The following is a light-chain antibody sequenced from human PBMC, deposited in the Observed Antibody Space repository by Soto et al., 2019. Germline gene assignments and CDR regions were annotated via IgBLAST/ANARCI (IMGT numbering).Light chain of an antibody. CDR3: LQGTHWPPT. J-gene: IGKJ1*01. V-gene: IGKV2-30*01. Sequence: DVVMTQSPLSLPVTLGQPASISCRSSQSLVYSDGNAYMSWFQQRPGQSPRRLIYRASNRDSGVXDXXSGSGSGTDFTLQINRVEAEDVGIYFCLQGTHWPPTFGRGTRVEIK. CDR2: RAS. CDR1: QSLVYSDGNAY.